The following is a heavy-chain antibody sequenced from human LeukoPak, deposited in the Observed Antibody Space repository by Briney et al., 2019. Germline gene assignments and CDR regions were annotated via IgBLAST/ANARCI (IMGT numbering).Heavy chain of an antibody. D-gene: IGHD3-10*01. CDR1: GFTFSDYY. J-gene: IGHJ5*02. Sequence: PGGSLRLSCAASGFTFSDYYMSWIRQAPGKGLEWVSYISSSGSTIYYADSVKGRFTISRDNAKNSLYLQMNSLRAEDTAVYYCARGRFGYGSGSYLLSYNWFDPWGQGTLVTVSP. CDR2: ISSSGSTI. V-gene: IGHV3-11*04. CDR3: ARGRFGYGSGSYLLSYNWFDP.